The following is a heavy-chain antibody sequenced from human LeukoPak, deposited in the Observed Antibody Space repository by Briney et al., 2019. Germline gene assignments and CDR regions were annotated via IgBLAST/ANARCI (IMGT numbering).Heavy chain of an antibody. CDR1: GYTFTSYG. CDR2: ISAYNGNT. J-gene: IGHJ4*02. CDR3: ARGGDYGGITPIPLIH. V-gene: IGHV1-18*01. D-gene: IGHD4-23*01. Sequence: ASVKVSCKASGYTFTSYGISWVRQAPGQGLEWMGWISAYNGNTNYAQKLQGRVTMTTDTSTSTAYMELRSLRSDDTAVYYCARGGDYGGITPIPLIHWGQGTLVTVSS.